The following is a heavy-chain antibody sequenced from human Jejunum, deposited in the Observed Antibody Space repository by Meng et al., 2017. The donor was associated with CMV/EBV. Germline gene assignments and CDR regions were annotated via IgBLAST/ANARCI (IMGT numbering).Heavy chain of an antibody. CDR1: GTSFSSGNYY. V-gene: IGHV4-61*02. Sequence: SGTSFSSGNYYWTWIRQPAGKGLEWIGRVYTSGTTNYSPSLKSRVTMSVDTSKNQFSLNLSSVTAADTAVYYCARGVSVAGHWWFDPWGQGSLVTVSS. CDR2: VYTSGTT. D-gene: IGHD6-19*01. J-gene: IGHJ5*02. CDR3: ARGVSVAGHWWFDP.